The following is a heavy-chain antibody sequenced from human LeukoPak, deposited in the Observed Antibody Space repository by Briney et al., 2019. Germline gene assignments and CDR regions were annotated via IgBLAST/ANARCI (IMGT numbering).Heavy chain of an antibody. Sequence: SLILCCAASGFTFSTYWMHWVRDVAGKRVWWVSRINNVGSSTTYADSVKGPFTISRDNPKNTWYLQMNSMRLEDTAVYYYARGLYYGMDVWGQGTTVTVSS. J-gene: IGHJ6*02. CDR1: GFTFSTYW. CDR3: ARGLYYGMDV. V-gene: IGHV3-74*01. CDR2: INNVGSST.